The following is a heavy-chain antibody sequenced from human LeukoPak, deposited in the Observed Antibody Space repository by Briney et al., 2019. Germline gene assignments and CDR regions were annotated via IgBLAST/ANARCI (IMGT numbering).Heavy chain of an antibody. Sequence: GASVKVSCKASGYTFTSYGINWVRQAPGQGLEWMGWISGYNGNTNYAQKLQGRVTMTTDTSTSTAYMELRSLRSDDTAVYYCARGGGRIAAAYYFDYWGQGTLVTVSS. D-gene: IGHD6-13*01. CDR1: GYTFTSYG. J-gene: IGHJ4*02. CDR3: ARGGGRIAAAYYFDY. V-gene: IGHV1-18*01. CDR2: ISGYNGNT.